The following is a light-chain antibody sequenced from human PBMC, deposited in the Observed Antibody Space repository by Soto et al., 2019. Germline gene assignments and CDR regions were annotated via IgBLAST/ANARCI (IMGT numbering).Light chain of an antibody. CDR3: MQGTHWPPTT. CDR1: LSLVYSDGNTY. Sequence: DLVMTQSPLSLPVTLGQPASISCRSSLSLVYSDGNTYLSWFQQRPGQSPRRLIYKVSTRDSGVPDRFSGSGSGSDFTLKISRVEAEDVGVYYCMQGTHWPPTTFGQGTKLEIK. J-gene: IGKJ2*01. CDR2: KVS. V-gene: IGKV2-30*01.